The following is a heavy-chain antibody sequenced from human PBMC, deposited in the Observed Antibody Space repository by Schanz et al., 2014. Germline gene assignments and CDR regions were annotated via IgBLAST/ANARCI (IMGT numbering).Heavy chain of an antibody. V-gene: IGHV3-74*01. CDR1: GFTFSTYW. J-gene: IGHJ4*02. Sequence: EVQLVESGGGLVQPGGSLRLSCAASGFTFSTYWMHWVRQAPGKGLVWVSHINSDGTTTTYADSVKGRFTISRDTSKNTLYLLLNSLRAEDTAVYYCARGTDTAMEHRPFDYWGQGTLGTVSS. D-gene: IGHD5-18*01. CDR3: ARGTDTAMEHRPFDY. CDR2: INSDGTTT.